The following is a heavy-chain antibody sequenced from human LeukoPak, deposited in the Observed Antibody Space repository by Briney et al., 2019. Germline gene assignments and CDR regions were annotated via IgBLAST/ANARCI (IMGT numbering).Heavy chain of an antibody. Sequence: QAGGSLRLSCAASGFSVSNNYMNWVRQAPGKGLEWVSVIHNDDSTYYSDSVKGRFTISRDNSKNTLYLQMNSLRAEDTAVYYCAKDGGWLQFKYYFDYWGQGTLVTVSS. D-gene: IGHD5-24*01. V-gene: IGHV3-53*01. CDR3: AKDGGWLQFKYYFDY. J-gene: IGHJ4*02. CDR1: GFSVSNNY. CDR2: IHNDDST.